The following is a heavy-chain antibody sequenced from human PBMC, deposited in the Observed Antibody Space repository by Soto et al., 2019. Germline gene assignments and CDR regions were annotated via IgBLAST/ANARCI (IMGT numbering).Heavy chain of an antibody. J-gene: IGHJ6*03. CDR3: ARDALYGDSYYYYYYMDV. CDR2: IYYSGST. D-gene: IGHD4-17*01. CDR1: GGSISSYY. V-gene: IGHV4-59*01. Sequence: SSETLSLTCTVSGGSISSYYWSWIRQPPGKGLEWIGYIYYSGSTNYNPSLKSRVTISVDTSKNQFSLKLSSVTAADTAVYYCARDALYGDSYYYYYYMDVWGKGTTVTVSS.